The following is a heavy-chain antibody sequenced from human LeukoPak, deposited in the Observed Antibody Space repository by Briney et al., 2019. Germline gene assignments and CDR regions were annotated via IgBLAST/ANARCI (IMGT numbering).Heavy chain of an antibody. CDR3: AKDIESNKGELGYCSGGSCYAGDY. CDR2: ISGDGGST. D-gene: IGHD2-15*01. Sequence: GGSLRLSCAASGFTSDDYAMHWVRQAPGKGLEWVSLISGDGGSTYYADSVKGRFTISRDNSKNSLYLQMNSLRTEDTALYYCAKDIESNKGELGYCSGGSCYAGDYWGQGTLVTVSS. V-gene: IGHV3-43*02. J-gene: IGHJ4*02. CDR1: GFTSDDYA.